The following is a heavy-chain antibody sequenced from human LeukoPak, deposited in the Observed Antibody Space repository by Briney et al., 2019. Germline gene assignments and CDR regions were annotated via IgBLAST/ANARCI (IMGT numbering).Heavy chain of an antibody. V-gene: IGHV3-23*01. D-gene: IGHD3-22*01. Sequence: GGSLRLSCAVSGITLSNYGMSWVRQAPGKGLEWVAGISDSGGSTNYADSVKGRFTISRDNPKNTLYLQMNRLRAEDTAVYFCAKRGVVIRVILVGFHKEAYYFDSWGQGALVTVSS. J-gene: IGHJ4*02. CDR1: GITLSNYG. CDR3: AKRGVVIRVILVGFHKEAYYFDS. CDR2: ISDSGGST.